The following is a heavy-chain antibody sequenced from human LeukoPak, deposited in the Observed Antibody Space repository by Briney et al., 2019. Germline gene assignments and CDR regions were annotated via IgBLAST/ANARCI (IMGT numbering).Heavy chain of an antibody. CDR1: VSSISGSF. Sequence: PSETLSLTCTVSVSSISGSFWGWIRQPPGKALEYIGSIYHSGITYYIPSLRGRVTMSVDASENQFSLKLSSVTAADTAAYYCARRITMMESFDYWGQGTLVTVSS. D-gene: IGHD3-22*01. J-gene: IGHJ4*02. V-gene: IGHV4-38-2*02. CDR2: IYHSGIT. CDR3: ARRITMMESFDY.